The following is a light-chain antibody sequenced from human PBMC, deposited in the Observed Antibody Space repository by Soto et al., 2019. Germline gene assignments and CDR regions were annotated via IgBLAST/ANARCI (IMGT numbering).Light chain of an antibody. CDR3: QQYNNWPRT. CDR1: QCVLYSSNHKSY. CDR2: DAS. J-gene: IGKJ1*01. Sequence: DIVITQSPGSLAGSLGDLATINCKSRQCVLYSSNHKSYLAWYQQKPGQAPRLLISDASTRATGIPARFSGSGSGTEFTLTINSLQSEDFAVYYCQQYNNWPRTFGQGTKVDIK. V-gene: IGKV4-1*01.